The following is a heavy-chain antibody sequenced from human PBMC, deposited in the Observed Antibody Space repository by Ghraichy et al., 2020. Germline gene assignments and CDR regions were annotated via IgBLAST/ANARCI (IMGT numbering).Heavy chain of an antibody. CDR3: AKAHPVRSSSYFFAN. J-gene: IGHJ4*02. V-gene: IGHV3-30*02. CDR1: GFTFRSYG. CDR2: IRSDGSNK. D-gene: IGHD6-6*01. Sequence: GGSLRLSCAASGFTFRSYGMHWVRQAPGKGLECVAFIRSDGSNKYYADSVKGRLTISRDNSNSTLYLQMNSLRAEDTAVYYCAKAHPVRSSSYFFANWGQGTLVTLSS.